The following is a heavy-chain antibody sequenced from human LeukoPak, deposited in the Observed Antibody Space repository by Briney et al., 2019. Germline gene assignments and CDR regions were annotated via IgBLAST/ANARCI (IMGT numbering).Heavy chain of an antibody. CDR2: ISSSGSTI. CDR3: ARFTRITMVRGAQNWFDP. Sequence: GGSLRLSCAASGFTFSNYEMNWVRQAPGKGLEWVSYISSSGSTIYYADSVKGRFTISRDNAKNSLYLQMNSLRAEDTAVYYCARFTRITMVRGAQNWFDPWGQGTLVTVSS. D-gene: IGHD3-10*01. V-gene: IGHV3-48*03. J-gene: IGHJ5*02. CDR1: GFTFSNYE.